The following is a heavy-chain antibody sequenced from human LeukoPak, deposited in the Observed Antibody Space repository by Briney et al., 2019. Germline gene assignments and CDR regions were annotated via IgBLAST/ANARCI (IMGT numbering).Heavy chain of an antibody. CDR1: GFTFDDYA. J-gene: IGHJ4*02. CDR2: ISWNSGSI. D-gene: IGHD3-22*01. V-gene: IGHV3-9*01. Sequence: GRSLRLSCAASGFTFDDYAMHWVRHAPGKGLEWVSGISWNSGSIGYADSVKGRFTISRDNAKNSLYLQMNSLRAEDTALYYCAKSRLAADYDSSGYHGWGQGTLVTVSS. CDR3: AKSRLAADYDSSGYHG.